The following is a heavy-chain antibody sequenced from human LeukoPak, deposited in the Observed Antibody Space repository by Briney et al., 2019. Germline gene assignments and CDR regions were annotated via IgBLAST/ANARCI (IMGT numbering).Heavy chain of an antibody. CDR2: IYGRGGS. V-gene: IGHV4-61*02. CDR3: ARQIVSYYGSGSVRRFDP. D-gene: IGHD3-10*01. CDR1: GDSISSGSYY. J-gene: IGHJ5*02. Sequence: SETLSLTCTVSGDSISSGSYYWSWIRQPAGKGLEWIGRIYGRGGSNYNPSLKSRVTISVDTSKNQFSLKLSSVTAADTAVYYCARQIVSYYGSGSVRRFDPWGQGTLVTVSS.